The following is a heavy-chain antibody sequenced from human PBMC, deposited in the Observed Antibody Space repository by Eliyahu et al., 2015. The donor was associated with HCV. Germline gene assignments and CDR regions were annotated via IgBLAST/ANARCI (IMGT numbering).Heavy chain of an antibody. CDR1: GGSXSSXGYY. CDR2: IYYSGST. D-gene: IGHD6-6*01. CDR3: ARDGGWAARRKYAFDI. Sequence: QVQLQESGPGLVKPSQTLSLTCTXXGGSXSSXGYYWSWIRQHPGKGLEWSGDIYYSGSTYYNPSLKSRVTISVDTSKNQFSLKLSSVTAADTAVYYCARDGGWAARRKYAFDIWGQGTMVTVSS. V-gene: IGHV4-31*03. J-gene: IGHJ3*02.